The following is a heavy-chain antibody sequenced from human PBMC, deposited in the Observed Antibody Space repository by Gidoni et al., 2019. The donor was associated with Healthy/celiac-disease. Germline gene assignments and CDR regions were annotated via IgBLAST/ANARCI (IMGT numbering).Heavy chain of an antibody. J-gene: IGHJ4*02. D-gene: IGHD3-10*01. CDR3: AKGGGSGSPFDY. CDR1: GFTFSSYG. V-gene: IGHV3-30*18. Sequence: QVQLVESGGGVVQPGRSLRLSCAASGFTFSSYGMHWVRQAPGKGLEWVAVISYDGSNKYYADSVKGRFTISRDNSKNTLYLQMNSLRAEDTAVYYCAKGGGSGSPFDYWGQGTLVTVSS. CDR2: ISYDGSNK.